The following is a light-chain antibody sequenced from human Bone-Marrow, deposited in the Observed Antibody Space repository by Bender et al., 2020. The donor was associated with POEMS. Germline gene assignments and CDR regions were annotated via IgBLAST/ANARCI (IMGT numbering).Light chain of an antibody. V-gene: IGLV1-40*01. J-gene: IGLJ3*02. CDR1: SSNMGAGYG. Sequence: QSVLTQPPSLSGAPGQTVTISCTGTSSNMGAGYGVNWYQQLPGTAPKLLNYNNENRPSGVPDRISGSKAGTSASLAITGLQAEDEADYYCQSYDISLSGWVFGGGTKLTAL. CDR2: NNE. CDR3: QSYDISLSGWV.